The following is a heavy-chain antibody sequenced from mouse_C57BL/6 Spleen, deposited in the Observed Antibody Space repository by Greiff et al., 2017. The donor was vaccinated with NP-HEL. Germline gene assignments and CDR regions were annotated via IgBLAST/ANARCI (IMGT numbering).Heavy chain of an antibody. J-gene: IGHJ1*03. D-gene: IGHD2-3*01. Sequence: QVQLQQPGTELVKPGASVKLSCKASGYTFTSYWMHWVKQRPGQGLEWIGNINPSKGGTNYNEKFKSKATLTVDKSSSTAYMQLTSLTSEDSAVYYCAIPPYDGYYSYWYFDVWGTGTTVTVSS. V-gene: IGHV1-53*01. CDR1: GYTFTSYW. CDR3: AIPPYDGYYSYWYFDV. CDR2: INPSKGGT.